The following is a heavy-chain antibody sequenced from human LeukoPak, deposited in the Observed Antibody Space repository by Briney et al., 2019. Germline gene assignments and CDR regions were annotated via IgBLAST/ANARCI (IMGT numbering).Heavy chain of an antibody. CDR1: GFTFSDYY. CDR3: ARNPDALAVAGYYYYGMDV. J-gene: IGHJ6*02. CDR2: ISSSGSTI. D-gene: IGHD6-19*01. Sequence: PGGSLRLSCAASGFTFSDYYMSWIRQAPGKGLEWVSYISSSGSTIYYADSVKGRFTISRDNAKNSLYLQMNSLRAEDTAVYYCARNPDALAVAGYYYYGMDVWGQGTTVTVSS. V-gene: IGHV3-11*01.